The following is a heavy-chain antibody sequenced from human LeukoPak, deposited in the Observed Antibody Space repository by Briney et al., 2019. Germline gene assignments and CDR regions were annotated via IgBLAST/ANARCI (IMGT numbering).Heavy chain of an antibody. D-gene: IGHD1-26*01. CDR1: KFTFSNYG. CDR2: VSSDGGTK. J-gene: IGHJ4*02. Sequence: PGGSLRLSGTASKFTFSNYGMQWVRQAPGKGLEWVAVVSSDGGTKYYADSVKGRFTISGDNAKNLLYLQMNSLRAGDTAIYYCVRDQDEDRGSTTFDRWGQGTLVTVSS. V-gene: IGHV3-30*03. CDR3: VRDQDEDRGSTTFDR.